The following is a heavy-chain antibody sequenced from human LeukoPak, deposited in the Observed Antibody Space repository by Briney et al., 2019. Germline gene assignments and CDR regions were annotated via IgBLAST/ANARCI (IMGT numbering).Heavy chain of an antibody. V-gene: IGHV3-33*06. D-gene: IGHD3-22*01. CDR2: IWYDGSNK. J-gene: IGHJ4*02. CDR1: GFTFSSYG. CDR3: AKTYDSSGYGRAGIDY. Sequence: PGGSLRLSCAASGFTFSSYGMHWVRQATGKGLEWVAVIWYDGSNKYYADSVKGRFTISRDNSKNTLYLQVNSLRAEDTAVYYCAKTYDSSGYGRAGIDYWGQGTLVTVSS.